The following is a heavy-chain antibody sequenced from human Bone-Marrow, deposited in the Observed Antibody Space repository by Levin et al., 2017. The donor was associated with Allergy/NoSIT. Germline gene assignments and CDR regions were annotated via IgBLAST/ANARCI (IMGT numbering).Heavy chain of an antibody. D-gene: IGHD3-16*02. CDR1: GFSVSSNS. V-gene: IGHV3-53*01. CDR3: ARGKGLVGVIDYYNNGVDV. Sequence: PGGSLRLSCAASGFSVSSNSMTWVRLTPGKGLEWVSTKDISGTTYYADSVRGRFTIARDSSTNMVFLQMNNLRPEDTAVYYCARGKGLVGVIDYYNNGVDVWGQGTTVTVSS. J-gene: IGHJ6*02. CDR2: KDISGTT.